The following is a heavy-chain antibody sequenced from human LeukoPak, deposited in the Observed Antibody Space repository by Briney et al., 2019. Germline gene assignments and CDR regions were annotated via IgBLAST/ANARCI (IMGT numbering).Heavy chain of an antibody. V-gene: IGHV4-34*01. J-gene: IGHJ5*02. CDR3: ARESRDSSGYPKFDP. CDR1: GGSFNSYS. CDR2: IYYSGST. Sequence: SETLSLTCAVHGGSFNSYSWSWIRQPPGKGLEWIGSIYYSGSTYYNPSLKSRVTISVDTSKNQFSLKLSSVTAADTAVYYCARESRDSSGYPKFDPWGQGTLVTVSS. D-gene: IGHD3-22*01.